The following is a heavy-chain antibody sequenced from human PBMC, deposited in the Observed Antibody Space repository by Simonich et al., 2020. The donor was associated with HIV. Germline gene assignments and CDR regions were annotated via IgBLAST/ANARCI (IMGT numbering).Heavy chain of an antibody. CDR1: GGSISSSSKY. V-gene: IGHV4-39*01. D-gene: IGHD6-13*01. J-gene: IGHJ2*01. Sequence: QLQLQESGPGLVQPSETLSLTCTVSGGSISSSSKYWGWIRQPPGKGLEWIGSIYYSGRTYYNPALKRRGTISVDTSKIQFSLKLSSVTAADTAVYYCARPDSSSYWYFDLWGRGTLVTVSS. CDR2: IYYSGRT. CDR3: ARPDSSSYWYFDL.